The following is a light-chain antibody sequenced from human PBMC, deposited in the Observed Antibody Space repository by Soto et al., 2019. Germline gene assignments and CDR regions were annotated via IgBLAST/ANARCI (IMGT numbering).Light chain of an antibody. J-gene: IGLJ3*02. CDR2: EVN. Sequence: SALTPPRSVSGSPGQSVTISCTATGSDVGDSSHVSWYQLHPGKAPKLMIYEVNNRPSGVPDRFSGSKSGSTASLTISGLQAEDEAEYYCCLSPGSLTWLFGGGTKLTVL. CDR3: CLSPGSLTWL. CDR1: GSDVGDSSH. V-gene: IGLV2-11*01.